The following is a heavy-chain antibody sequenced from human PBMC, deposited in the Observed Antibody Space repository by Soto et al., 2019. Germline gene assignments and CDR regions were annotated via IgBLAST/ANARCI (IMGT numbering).Heavy chain of an antibody. CDR3: ARNRFGVWGWFDP. V-gene: IGHV1-2*02. CDR2: INPNSGGT. CDR1: GYTFTGYY. Sequence: ASLKLSCKASGYTFTGYYMHWVRQAPGQGLEWMGWINPNSGGTNYAQKFQGRVTMTRDTSISTAYMELSRLRSDDTAVYYCARNRFGVWGWFDPWGQGTLVTVSS. D-gene: IGHD3-10*01. J-gene: IGHJ5*02.